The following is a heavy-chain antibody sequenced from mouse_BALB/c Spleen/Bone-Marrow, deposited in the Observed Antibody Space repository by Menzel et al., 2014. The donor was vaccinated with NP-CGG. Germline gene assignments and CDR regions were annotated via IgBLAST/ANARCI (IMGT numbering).Heavy chain of an antibody. CDR3: ARDGYDVGGALDY. J-gene: IGHJ4*01. CDR2: ISNGGSTT. D-gene: IGHD2-2*01. CDR1: GFTFSYYT. Sequence: EVKLVESGGGLVQPGGSLKLSCAASGFTFSYYTMSWVRQTPEKRMEWVAYISNGGSTTYHPDTVKGRFTISRDNAKNTLYLQMSSLKSEDTAMYYCARDGYDVGGALDYCGQGTSVTVSS. V-gene: IGHV5-12-2*01.